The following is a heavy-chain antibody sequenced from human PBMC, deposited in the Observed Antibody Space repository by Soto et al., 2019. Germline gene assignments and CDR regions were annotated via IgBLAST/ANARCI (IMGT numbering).Heavy chain of an antibody. CDR1: AGSISSYF. CDR3: ARYRHSVDYVGAFDY. CDR2: IYASGDT. J-gene: IGHJ4*02. Sequence: LSLTCIVSAGSISSYFWSWIRQPAGKGLEWIGRIYASGDTDYNPSLESRVTMSVDTSKNQFSLKLTSVTAADTAVYYCARYRHSVDYVGAFDYWGQGTMVTVYS. V-gene: IGHV4-4*07. D-gene: IGHD4-17*01.